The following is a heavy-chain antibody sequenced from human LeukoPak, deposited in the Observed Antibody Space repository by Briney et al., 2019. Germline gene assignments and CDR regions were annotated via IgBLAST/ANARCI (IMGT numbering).Heavy chain of an antibody. CDR3: ATGYCSGTSCYQWFDY. CDR2: FDPEDGET. V-gene: IGHV1-24*01. J-gene: IGHJ4*02. Sequence: GASVKVSCKVSGYTLTELSMHWVRQAPGKGLEWMGGFDPEDGETIYAQKFQGRVTMTEDTSTDTAYMELSSLRSEDTAVYYRATGYCSGTSCYQWFDYWGQGTLVTVSS. D-gene: IGHD2-2*01. CDR1: GYTLTELS.